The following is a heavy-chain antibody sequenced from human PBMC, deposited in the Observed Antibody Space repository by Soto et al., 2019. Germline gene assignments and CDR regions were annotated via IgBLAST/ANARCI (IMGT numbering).Heavy chain of an antibody. CDR1: GLTFSTYD. D-gene: IGHD3-16*01. J-gene: IGHJ6*02. CDR2: IWSDGSRT. V-gene: IGHV3-33*01. Sequence: QVHLVESGGGVVQPRTSLRLSCAASGLTFSTYDMHWVRQAPGKGLEWVALIWSDGSRTFYADSVKGRFTISRDNSKNTLYRQMHSLRAEDTAVYYCAGEPKGGAYDMDVWGQGTTVIVSS. CDR3: AGEPKGGAYDMDV.